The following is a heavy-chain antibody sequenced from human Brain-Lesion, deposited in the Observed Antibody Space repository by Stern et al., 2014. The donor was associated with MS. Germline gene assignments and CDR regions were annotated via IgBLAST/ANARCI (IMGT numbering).Heavy chain of an antibody. J-gene: IGHJ5*02. CDR3: ARDREDDYGDNEEGGWFDP. D-gene: IGHD4-17*01. Sequence: QVQLVQSGPGLVKPSGTLSLTCAVSGGSISSSFWWSWVRQSPGQGLEWIGEIYHNGDSNYTPSLKSRVTISVDKSKNQFSLSLRSVTAADTAVYYCARDREDDYGDNEEGGWFDPWGQGTLVTVSS. V-gene: IGHV4-4*02. CDR2: IYHNGDS. CDR1: GGSISSSFW.